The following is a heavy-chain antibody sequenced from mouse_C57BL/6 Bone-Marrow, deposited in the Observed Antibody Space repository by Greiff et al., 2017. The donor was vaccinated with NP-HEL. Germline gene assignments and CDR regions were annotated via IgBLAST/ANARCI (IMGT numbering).Heavy chain of an antibody. D-gene: IGHD2-4*01. J-gene: IGHJ2*01. CDR3: ARGIYDYGEVYFDY. CDR1: GYTFTDYN. V-gene: IGHV1-18*01. CDR2: INPNNGGT. Sequence: VQLKESGPELVKPGASVKIPCKASGYTFTDYNMDWVKQSHGKSLEWIGDINPNNGGTIYNQKFTGKATLTVAKSSSTAYMELRSLTSEDTAVYYCARGIYDYGEVYFDYWGQGTTLTVSS.